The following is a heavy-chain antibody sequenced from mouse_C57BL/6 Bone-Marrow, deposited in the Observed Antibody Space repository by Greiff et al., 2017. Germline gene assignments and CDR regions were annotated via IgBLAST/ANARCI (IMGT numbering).Heavy chain of an antibody. J-gene: IGHJ4*01. V-gene: IGHV1-50*01. CDR2: FDPSDSYT. Sequence: WVKQRPGQGLEWIGEFDPSDSYTNYNQEFKWKDTLTVDASSSTAYMQLSILTSEDSAVYYCAQGYYAMDYWGQGTSVTVSS. CDR3: AQGYYAMDY.